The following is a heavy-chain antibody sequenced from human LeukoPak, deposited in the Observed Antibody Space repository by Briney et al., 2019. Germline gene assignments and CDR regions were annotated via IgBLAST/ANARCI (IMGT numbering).Heavy chain of an antibody. CDR3: AREDTVGATYFQH. J-gene: IGHJ1*01. D-gene: IGHD1-26*01. CDR1: GFTFSSYW. V-gene: IGHV3-7*01. Sequence: PGGSLRLSCAASGFTFSSYWMSWVRQAPGKGLEWVANIKQDGSEKYYVDSVKGRFTISRDSAKNSLYLQMNSLRAEDTAVYYCAREDTVGATYFQHWGQGTLVTVSS. CDR2: IKQDGSEK.